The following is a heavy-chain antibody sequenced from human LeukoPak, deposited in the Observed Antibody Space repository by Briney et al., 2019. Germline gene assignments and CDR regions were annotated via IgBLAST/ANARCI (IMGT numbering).Heavy chain of an antibody. D-gene: IGHD4-17*01. CDR1: GITFSSYA. CDR3: AKDIDYGDYVVS. Sequence: GGSLRLSCAASGITFSSYAMTWVRQAPGKGLEWVSAISGSGGSTDYADSVEGRFTISRDNSKNTLYLQMNSLRAEDTAVYYCAKDIDYGDYVVSWGQGTLVTVSS. V-gene: IGHV3-23*01. J-gene: IGHJ4*02. CDR2: ISGSGGST.